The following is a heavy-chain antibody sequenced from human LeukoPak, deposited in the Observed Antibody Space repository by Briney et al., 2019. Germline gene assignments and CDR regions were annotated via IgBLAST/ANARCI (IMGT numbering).Heavy chain of an antibody. V-gene: IGHV1-18*01. D-gene: IGHD6-13*01. CDR2: ISAYNGHT. Sequence: ASVKVCCKASGYTFTSYGINWVRQAPGQGLEWMGWISAYNGHTNYAQNLQGRVTMTTDTSTRTAYMELRSLRSDDTAVYYCATYSSSWHFDYWGQGTLVTVSS. CDR3: ATYSSSWHFDY. CDR1: GYTFTSYG. J-gene: IGHJ4*02.